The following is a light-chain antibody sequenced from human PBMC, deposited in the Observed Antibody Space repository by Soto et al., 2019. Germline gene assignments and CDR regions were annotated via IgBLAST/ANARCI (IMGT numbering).Light chain of an antibody. CDR1: QSISSY. V-gene: IGKV1-39*01. J-gene: IGKJ4*01. CDR3: QQSYGTPLT. CDR2: AAS. Sequence: DIQMTQSPSSLSASVGDRVTITCRASQSISSYLNWYQQKPGKAPKLLIYAASSLQSGVPSRFSGSGSGTDFPLTISSLQREDIATYYCQQSYGTPLTFGGGTKVEIK.